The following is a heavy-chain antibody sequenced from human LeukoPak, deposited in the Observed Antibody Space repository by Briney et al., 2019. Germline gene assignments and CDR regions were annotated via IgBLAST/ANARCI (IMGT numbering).Heavy chain of an antibody. D-gene: IGHD3-22*01. Sequence: SVTVSCKASGGTFSSYAISWVRQAPGQGLEWMGGIIPIFGTANYAQKFQGRVTITADESTSTAYMELSSLRSEDTAVYYCASTTYYYDSSGYLSFYFDYWGQGTLVTVSS. CDR2: IIPIFGTA. CDR3: ASTTYYYDSSGYLSFYFDY. J-gene: IGHJ4*02. V-gene: IGHV1-69*13. CDR1: GGTFSSYA.